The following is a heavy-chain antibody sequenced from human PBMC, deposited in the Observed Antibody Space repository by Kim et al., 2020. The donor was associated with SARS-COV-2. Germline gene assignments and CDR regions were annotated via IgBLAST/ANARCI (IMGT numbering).Heavy chain of an antibody. D-gene: IGHD1-26*01. CDR2: IGSSLSYI. CDR3: ARTELGATRFDS. J-gene: IGHJ4*02. CDR1: GFTFSSYT. Sequence: GGSLRLSCAASGFTFSSYTMTWVRQAPGRELEWVSSIGSSLSYIYYADSVRGRFTISRDNAKSSLYLQTSSLRVEDSAVYYCARTELGATRFDSWGQG. V-gene: IGHV3-21*01.